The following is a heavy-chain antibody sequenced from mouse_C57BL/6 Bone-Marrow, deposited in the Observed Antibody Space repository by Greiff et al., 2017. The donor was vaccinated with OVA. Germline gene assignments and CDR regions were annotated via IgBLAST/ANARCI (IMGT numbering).Heavy chain of an antibody. CDR3: ARGRPITTVVAHDY. CDR2: INPSNGGT. Sequence: QVQLQQSGTELVKPGASVKLSCKASGYTFTSYWMHWVKQRPGQGLEWIGNINPSNGGTNYNEKFKSKATLTVDKSSSTAYMQLSSLTSEDSAVYYCARGRPITTVVAHDYWGQGTTLTVSA. V-gene: IGHV1-53*01. D-gene: IGHD1-1*01. CDR1: GYTFTSYW. J-gene: IGHJ2*01.